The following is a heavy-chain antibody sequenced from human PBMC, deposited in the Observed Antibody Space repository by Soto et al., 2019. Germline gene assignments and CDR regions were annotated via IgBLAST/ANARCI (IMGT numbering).Heavy chain of an antibody. J-gene: IGHJ3*01. D-gene: IGHD4-4*01. CDR2: ISWSGDNM. Sequence: QLVESGGGLVQPGRSLSLSCAASGFTFDDYAMHWVRQAPGKGLEWVSGISWSGDNMAYADSVKGRFITSRDNVKNSLYLQMNSLRVEDTALYHCVKVSYSSLTTLGSAFDVWGQGTMVTVS. CDR1: GFTFDDYA. CDR3: VKVSYSSLTTLGSAFDV. V-gene: IGHV3-9*01.